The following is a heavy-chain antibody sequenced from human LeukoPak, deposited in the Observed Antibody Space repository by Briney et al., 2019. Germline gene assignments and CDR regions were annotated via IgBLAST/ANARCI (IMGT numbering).Heavy chain of an antibody. Sequence: PGGSLRLSCTASGFTFSDYAMTWVRQAPGKGLEWVSTISGSGGGTHYADSVKGRFTISRDNSKNTLYLQMNSLRAEDTAIYYCAKDVGVIIVDYWGQGTLVTVSS. V-gene: IGHV3-23*01. CDR3: AKDVGVIIVDY. CDR2: ISGSGGGT. CDR1: GFTFSDYA. D-gene: IGHD3-10*01. J-gene: IGHJ4*02.